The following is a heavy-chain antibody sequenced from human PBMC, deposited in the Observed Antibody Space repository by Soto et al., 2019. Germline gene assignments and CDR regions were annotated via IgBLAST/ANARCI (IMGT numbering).Heavy chain of an antibody. D-gene: IGHD3-16*01. J-gene: IGHJ4*02. CDR3: VKAAAWGDY. CDR2: INTDGSST. CDR1: GFTFSSYW. V-gene: IGHV3-74*03. Sequence: EVQLVESGGGLVQPGGSLRLSCAASGFTFSSYWMHWVRQVPGKGLVWVSRINTDGSSTTYADSVKGRFTISRDNAKNTLYLHMNSLRAEDTAVYYCVKAAAWGDYWGQVTLVTVSS.